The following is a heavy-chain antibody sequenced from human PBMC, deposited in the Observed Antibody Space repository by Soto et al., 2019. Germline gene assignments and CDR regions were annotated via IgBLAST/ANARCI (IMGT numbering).Heavy chain of an antibody. J-gene: IGHJ6*02. CDR3: ARNMDYYYGPGSGNGHGV. CDR1: GYTFTAYY. V-gene: IGHV1-2*02. CDR2: INPKFGDT. Sequence: QVQLVQSGAEVKEPGDSVSVSCEASGYTFTAYYIHWVRQAPGQGLEWMGWINPKFGDTTYAQDFQDRVSMTKDMFISTVYMELSRLTSDDTAIYYCARNMDYYYGPGSGNGHGVWGQGATVTVFS. D-gene: IGHD3-10*01.